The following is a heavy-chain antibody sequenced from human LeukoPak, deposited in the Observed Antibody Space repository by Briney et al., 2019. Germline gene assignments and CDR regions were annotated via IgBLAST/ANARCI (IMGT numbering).Heavy chain of an antibody. CDR2: ISSSSSYI. CDR1: GFTFSSYS. V-gene: IGHV3-21*01. CDR3: ARDSDVSYDFWSGYYGWYFDY. Sequence: RGSLRLSCAASGFTFSSYSMNWVRQAPGKGLEWVSSISSSSSYIYYADSVKGRFTISRDNAKNSLYLQMNSLRAEDTAVYYCARDSDVSYDFWSGYYGWYFDYWGQGTLVTVSS. J-gene: IGHJ4*02. D-gene: IGHD3-3*01.